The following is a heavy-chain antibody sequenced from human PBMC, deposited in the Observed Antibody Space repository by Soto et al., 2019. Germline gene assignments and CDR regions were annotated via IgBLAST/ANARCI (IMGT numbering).Heavy chain of an antibody. V-gene: IGHV4-59*03. CDR3: ARFTYKSGFNWFDP. D-gene: IGHD5-12*01. CDR1: GASINSDY. CDR2: IFHMGGT. Sequence: QVQLQESGPGLVKPSETLSLTCTVSGASINSDYWSWIRQSPGKGLEWIGYIFHMGGTDYNPSLKSRVTISIDKSKNQFSLSLRSVTDADTAVYFCARFTYKSGFNWFDPWGQGTQVTVSS. J-gene: IGHJ5*02.